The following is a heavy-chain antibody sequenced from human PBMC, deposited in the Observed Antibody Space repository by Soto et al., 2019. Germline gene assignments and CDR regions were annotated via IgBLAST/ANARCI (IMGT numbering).Heavy chain of an antibody. D-gene: IGHD5-12*01. CDR1: GYTFTSYA. CDR3: ARSPIEMATIEYYFDY. CDR2: INAGIGDT. J-gene: IGHJ4*02. V-gene: IGHV1-3*01. Sequence: GASVKVSCKASGYTFTSYAMHWVRQAPGQRLEWMGWINAGIGDTEYSEKFQGRVTITRDTSTSTAYMELSSLRSEDTAVYYCARSPIEMATIEYYFDYWGQGTLVTVSS.